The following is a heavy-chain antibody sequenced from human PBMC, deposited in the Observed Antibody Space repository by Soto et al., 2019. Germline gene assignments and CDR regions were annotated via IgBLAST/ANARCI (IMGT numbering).Heavy chain of an antibody. CDR2: INHSRST. CDR3: ARVRVYYYGSGSYGPYGMDV. CDR1: GGSFSGYY. Sequence: SETLSLTCTVYGGSFSGYYWSWIRKPPGKGPEWIGEINHSRSTNYNPSLKSRVTISVDTSKNQFSLKLSSVSAADTAVYYCARVRVYYYGSGSYGPYGMDVWGQGTTVTVSS. J-gene: IGHJ6*02. D-gene: IGHD3-10*01. V-gene: IGHV4-34*01.